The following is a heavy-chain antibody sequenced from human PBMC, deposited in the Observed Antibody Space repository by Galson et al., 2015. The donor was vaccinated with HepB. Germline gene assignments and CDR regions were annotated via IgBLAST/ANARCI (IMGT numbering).Heavy chain of an antibody. V-gene: IGHV1-3*01. CDR1: GYTFTSYA. CDR2: INAGNGNT. J-gene: IGHJ5*02. D-gene: IGHD6-6*01. CDR3: ARGSSSPGKNWFDP. Sequence: SVKVSCKASGYTFTSYAMHWVRQAPGQRLEWMGWINAGNGNTKYSQKFQGRVTITRDTSESTAYMELSSLRSEDTAVYYCARGSSSPGKNWFDPWGQGTLVTVSS.